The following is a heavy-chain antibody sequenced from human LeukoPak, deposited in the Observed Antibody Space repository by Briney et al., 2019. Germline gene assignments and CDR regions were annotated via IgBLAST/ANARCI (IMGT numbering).Heavy chain of an antibody. CDR3: ARRALSSGYYPQFDY. CDR2: MKQDGSER. CDR1: GFTFSSYW. V-gene: IGHV3-7*01. J-gene: IGHJ4*02. Sequence: PGGSLRLSCAASGFTFSSYWMSWVRQAPGKGLEWVANMKQDGSERSYVDSVKGRFTISRDNAKNSLYLQMDSLRAEDTAVYYCARRALSSGYYPQFDYWGQGILVTVSS. D-gene: IGHD3-22*01.